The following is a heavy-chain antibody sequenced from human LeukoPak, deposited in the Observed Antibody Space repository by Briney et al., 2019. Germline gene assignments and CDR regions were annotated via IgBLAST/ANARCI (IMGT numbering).Heavy chain of an antibody. D-gene: IGHD3-10*01. V-gene: IGHV3-23*01. CDR2: ISGSGGST. CDR3: AKVWFGESYFDY. J-gene: IGHJ4*02. CDR1: GFTFSSYG. Sequence: GGSLRLSCAASGFTFSSYGMSWVRQAPGKGLEWVSAISGSGGSTYYADSVKGRFTISRDNSKNTLYLQMNSLRAEDTAVYYCAKVWFGESYFDYWGQGTLVTVSS.